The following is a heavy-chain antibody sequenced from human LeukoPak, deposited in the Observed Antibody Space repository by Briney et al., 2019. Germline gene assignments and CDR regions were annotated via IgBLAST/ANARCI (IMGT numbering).Heavy chain of an antibody. CDR2: IYYSGST. Sequence: SSETLSLTCTVSGGSISSSSYYWGWIRQPPGKGLEWIGSIYYSGSTYYNPSLKSRVTISVDTSKNQFSLKLSSVTAADTAVYYCAREGLDGDNDYWGQGTLVTVSS. D-gene: IGHD4-17*01. J-gene: IGHJ4*02. V-gene: IGHV4-39*07. CDR3: AREGLDGDNDY. CDR1: GGSISSSSYY.